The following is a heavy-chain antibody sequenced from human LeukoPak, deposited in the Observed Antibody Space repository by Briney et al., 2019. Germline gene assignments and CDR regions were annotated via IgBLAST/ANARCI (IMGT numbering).Heavy chain of an antibody. D-gene: IGHD6-13*01. CDR1: GFTFSSHW. Sequence: SGGSLRLSCAASGFTFSSHWMSWVRQAPGKGLEWVANIKQDGSEKYYVDSVKGRFTISRDNAKNSLYLQMNSLRAEDTAVYYCARDRVAAAGTNWFDPWGQGTLVTVSS. J-gene: IGHJ5*02. CDR3: ARDRVAAAGTNWFDP. V-gene: IGHV3-7*03. CDR2: IKQDGSEK.